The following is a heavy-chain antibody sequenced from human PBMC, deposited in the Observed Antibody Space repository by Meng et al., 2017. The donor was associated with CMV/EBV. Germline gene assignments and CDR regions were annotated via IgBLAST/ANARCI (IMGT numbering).Heavy chain of an antibody. Sequence: ASVKVSCKASGYTFTSYGISWVRQAPGQGLEWMGWISAYNGNTNYAQKLQGRVTMTTDTSTSTAYMELRSLRSDDTAVYYCARDGYLDQNYYGMDVWGQGTTVTVSS. CDR1: GYTFTSYG. D-gene: IGHD5-18*01. CDR3: ARDGYLDQNYYGMDV. CDR2: ISAYNGNT. V-gene: IGHV1-18*01. J-gene: IGHJ6*02.